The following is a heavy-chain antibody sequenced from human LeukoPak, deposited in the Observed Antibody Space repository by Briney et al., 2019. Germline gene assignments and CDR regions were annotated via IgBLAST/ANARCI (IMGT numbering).Heavy chain of an antibody. V-gene: IGHV4-39*07. J-gene: IGHJ4*02. CDR2: IYYSGST. Sequence: SETLSLTCTVSGGSISSSSYYWGWIRQPPGKGLEWIGSIYYSGSTYYNPSLKSRVTISVDTSKNQFSLKLSSVTAADTAVYYCARDGKNYYGSGSFGYWGQGTLVTVSS. CDR1: GGSISSSSYY. CDR3: ARDGKNYYGSGSFGY. D-gene: IGHD3-10*01.